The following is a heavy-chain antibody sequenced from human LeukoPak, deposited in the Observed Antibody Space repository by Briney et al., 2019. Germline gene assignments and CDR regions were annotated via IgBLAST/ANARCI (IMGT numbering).Heavy chain of an antibody. J-gene: IGHJ3*01. V-gene: IGHV3-7*01. Sequence: GGSLRLSCAASGFTFSTYWMAWVRQAPGKGLEWVANMKGDGSETHYVDSVKGRFTISRDNAKNSLYLQMNSLRAEDTAVYYCARPAYTAAYDLWGQGTMVTVSS. D-gene: IGHD3-16*01. CDR2: MKGDGSET. CDR1: GFTFSTYW. CDR3: ARPAYTAAYDL.